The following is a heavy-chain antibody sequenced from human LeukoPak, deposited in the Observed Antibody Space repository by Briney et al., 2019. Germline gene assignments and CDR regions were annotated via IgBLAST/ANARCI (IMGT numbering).Heavy chain of an antibody. J-gene: IGHJ6*02. CDR3: ATVDPTVTTGSYYYGMDV. Sequence: ASVKVSCKVSGYTLTELSMHWVRQAPGKGLEWMGGFDPEDGETIYAQKFQGRVTMTEDTSTDTAYMELSSLRSEDTAVYYCATVDPTVTTGSYYYGMDVWGQGTTVTVSS. V-gene: IGHV1-24*01. CDR1: GYTLTELS. D-gene: IGHD4-17*01. CDR2: FDPEDGET.